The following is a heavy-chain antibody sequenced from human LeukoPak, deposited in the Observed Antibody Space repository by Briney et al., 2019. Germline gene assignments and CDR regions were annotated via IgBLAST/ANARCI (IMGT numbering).Heavy chain of an antibody. D-gene: IGHD3-22*01. Sequence: SETLSLTCTVSGGSILDSTYYWAWIRQPPGKGLEWIATIFYTGNTHYNPSLKSRVTMSVDTVKNQFSLNLNSVTAADTAVYYCARQSSGYYYGWFDPWGQGTLVTVAS. J-gene: IGHJ5*02. CDR3: ARQSSGYYYGWFDP. CDR2: IFYTGNT. CDR1: GGSILDSTYY. V-gene: IGHV4-39*01.